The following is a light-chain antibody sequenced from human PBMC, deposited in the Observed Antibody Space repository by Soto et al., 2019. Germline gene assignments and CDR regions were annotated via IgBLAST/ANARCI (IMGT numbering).Light chain of an antibody. CDR3: QQYGGSPRVYT. CDR2: GAS. J-gene: IGKJ2*01. V-gene: IGKV3-20*01. CDR1: QSVSSSY. Sequence: EIVLTQSPGTLSLSPGERATLSCRASQSVSSSYLAWYQQKPGQAPRLLIYGASSRATGIPDRFSGSGSGTDFTLTISRLEPEDFAVYYCQQYGGSPRVYTFGQGTKLEIK.